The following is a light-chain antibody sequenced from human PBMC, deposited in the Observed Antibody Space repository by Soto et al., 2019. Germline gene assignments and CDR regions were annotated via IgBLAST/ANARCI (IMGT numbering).Light chain of an antibody. CDR1: SSDVGGYNY. Sequence: QSALTQPASVSGSPGQSITISCTGTSSDVGGYNYVSWYQQHPGKAPKLMIYDVNNRPSGVSNRFSGSKSGNTASLTISGLQAEDEADYYCSSYTSSSTLFGTGTKLTV. CDR2: DVN. CDR3: SSYTSSSTL. J-gene: IGLJ1*01. V-gene: IGLV2-14*01.